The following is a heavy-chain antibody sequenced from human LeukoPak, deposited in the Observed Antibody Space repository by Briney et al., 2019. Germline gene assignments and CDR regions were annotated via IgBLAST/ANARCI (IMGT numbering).Heavy chain of an antibody. J-gene: IGHJ4*02. CDR3: ASFNYYDSSGYYC. D-gene: IGHD3-22*01. Sequence: SETLSLTCAVYGGSFSGYYWSWIRQPPGKGLEWIGEINHSGSTNYNPSLKSRVTISVDTSKNQFSLKLSSVTAADTAVYYCASFNYYDSSGYYCWGQGTLVTVSS. CDR2: INHSGST. CDR1: GGSFSGYY. V-gene: IGHV4-34*01.